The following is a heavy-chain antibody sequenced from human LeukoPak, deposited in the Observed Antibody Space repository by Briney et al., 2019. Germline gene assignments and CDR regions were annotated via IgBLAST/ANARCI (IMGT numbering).Heavy chain of an antibody. V-gene: IGHV4-31*03. J-gene: IGHJ6*02. CDR1: GVSISSGGYY. D-gene: IGHD6-13*01. Sequence: PSETLSLTCTVSGVSISSGGYYWSWIRQHPGKGLEWIGYIYYSGSTYYNPSLKSRVTISVDTSKNQFSLKLSSVTAADTAVYYYARDNLAAAGPYYYYYGMDVWGQGTTVTVSS. CDR2: IYYSGST. CDR3: ARDNLAAAGPYYYYYGMDV.